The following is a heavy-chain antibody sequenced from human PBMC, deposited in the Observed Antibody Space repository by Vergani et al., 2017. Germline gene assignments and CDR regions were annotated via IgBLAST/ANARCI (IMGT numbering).Heavy chain of an antibody. V-gene: IGHV3-9*01. CDR2: ISWNSGSI. CDR1: GFTFDDYA. CDR3: AKDISSRPPYDAFDI. Sequence: HLAESGGGLVQPGRSLRLSCAASGFTFDDYAMHWVRQAPGKGLEWVSGISWNSGSIGYADSVKGRFTISRDNAKNSLYLQMNSLRAEDTALYYCAKDISSRPPYDAFDIWGQGTMVTVSS. J-gene: IGHJ3*02.